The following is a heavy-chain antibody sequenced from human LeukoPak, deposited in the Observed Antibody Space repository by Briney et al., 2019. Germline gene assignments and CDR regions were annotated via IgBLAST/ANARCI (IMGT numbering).Heavy chain of an antibody. Sequence: GGSLRLSCATSGFTFSSYAMHWVRQAPGKGLEWVAVASYDGSNKYYADSVKGRFTISRDNSKNTLYLQMNSLRAEDTAVYYCARGGDPRTIPLDAFDIWGQGTMVTVSS. J-gene: IGHJ3*02. CDR2: ASYDGSNK. CDR3: ARGGDPRTIPLDAFDI. D-gene: IGHD3-3*01. CDR1: GFTFSSYA. V-gene: IGHV3-30-3*01.